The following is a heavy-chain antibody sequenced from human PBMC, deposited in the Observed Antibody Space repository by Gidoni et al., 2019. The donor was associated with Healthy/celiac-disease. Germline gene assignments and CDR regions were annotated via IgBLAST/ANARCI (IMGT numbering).Heavy chain of an antibody. CDR2: IYSGGST. CDR1: GFTVSSNY. J-gene: IGHJ4*02. V-gene: IGHV3-66*02. CDR3: ARELVAYGDYGFDY. D-gene: IGHD4-17*01. Sequence: SCAASGFTVSSNYMSWVRQAPGKGLEWVSVIYSGGSTYYADSVKGRFTISRDNSKNTLYLQMNSLRAEDTAVYYCARELVAYGDYGFDYWGQGTLVTVSS.